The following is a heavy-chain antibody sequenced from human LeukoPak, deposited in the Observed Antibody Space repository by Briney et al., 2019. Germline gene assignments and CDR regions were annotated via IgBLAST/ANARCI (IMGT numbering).Heavy chain of an antibody. CDR3: ARFNSSSFDY. J-gene: IGHJ4*02. CDR1: GDSVSSNSAA. D-gene: IGHD6-6*01. Sequence: SQTLSLTCAISGDSVSSNSAAWNWIRQSPSGGLEWLGRTYYRSKWYNNYAESVKGRITINPDTSKNQFSLQLNSVTPEDTAVYYCARFNSSSFDYWGQGTLVTVSS. CDR2: TYYRSKWYN. V-gene: IGHV6-1*01.